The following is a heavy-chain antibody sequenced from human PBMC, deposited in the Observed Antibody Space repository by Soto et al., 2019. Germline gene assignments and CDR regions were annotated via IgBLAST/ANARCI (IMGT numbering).Heavy chain of an antibody. D-gene: IGHD3-3*01. CDR3: ARDRTYYDFWSGTRTGKVTAILDY. CDR2: IIPIFGTA. Sequence: GASVKVSCKASGGTFSSYAISWVRQAPGQGLEWMGGIIPIFGTANYAQKFQGRVMITADESTSTAYMELSSLRSEDTAVYYCARDRTYYDFWSGTRTGKVTAILDYWGQGTLVTVSS. CDR1: GGTFSSYA. J-gene: IGHJ4*02. V-gene: IGHV1-69*13.